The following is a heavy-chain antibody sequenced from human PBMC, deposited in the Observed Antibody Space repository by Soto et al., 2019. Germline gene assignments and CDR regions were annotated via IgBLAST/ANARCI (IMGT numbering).Heavy chain of an antibody. D-gene: IGHD6-19*01. J-gene: IGHJ4*02. CDR2: INAGNGNT. CDR3: ARVREVAVAGTSHFDY. CDR1: GYTFTSYA. V-gene: IGHV1-3*01. Sequence: QVQLVQSGAEVKKPGASVKVSCKASGYTFTSYAMHWLRQAPGQRLEWMGWINAGNGNTKYSQKFQGRVTITRDTSASTAYMELSSLRSEDTAVYYCARVREVAVAGTSHFDYWGQGTLVTVSS.